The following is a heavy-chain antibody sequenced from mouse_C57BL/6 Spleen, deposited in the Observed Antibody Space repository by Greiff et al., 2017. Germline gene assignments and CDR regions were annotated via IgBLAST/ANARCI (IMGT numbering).Heavy chain of an antibody. CDR2: IDPETGGT. CDR1: GYTFTDYE. Sequence: QVQLQQSGAELVRPGASVTLSCKASGYTFTDYEMHWVKQTPVHGLEWIGAIDPETGGTAYNQKFKGKAILTADKSSSTAYMERRSLTSEDSAVYYCTSYYANGNYFDYWGQGTTLTVSS. J-gene: IGHJ2*01. D-gene: IGHD2-1*01. CDR3: TSYYANGNYFDY. V-gene: IGHV1-15*01.